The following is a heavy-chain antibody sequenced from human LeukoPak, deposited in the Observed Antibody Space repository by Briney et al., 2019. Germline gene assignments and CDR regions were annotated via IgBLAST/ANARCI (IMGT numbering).Heavy chain of an antibody. J-gene: IGHJ4*02. Sequence: PGRSQKLSCAASGFTFSSYGMHWVRQAPGKGLEWVAVISYDGKNKYYAGSVKGRFTISRDDSKNTLYLQMNSLGAEDTAVYFCAKGGVATVDCFDYWGQGTLVTVSS. V-gene: IGHV3-30*18. CDR3: AKGGVATVDCFDY. CDR1: GFTFSSYG. D-gene: IGHD4-23*01. CDR2: ISYDGKNK.